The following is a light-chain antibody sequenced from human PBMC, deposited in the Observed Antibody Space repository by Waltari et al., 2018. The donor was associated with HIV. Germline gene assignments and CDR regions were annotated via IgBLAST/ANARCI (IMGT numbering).Light chain of an antibody. CDR1: SYNIGSNP. Sequence: QSVLTQPPSASGTPGQRVTLSCAGSSYNIGSNPESWYHQFPGTAPKVLIYSNDDRPSGVPDRFSGSKSGTSASLAISGLQSEDEADYYCATWDDSLNGWVFGGGTKVTVL. J-gene: IGLJ3*02. CDR3: ATWDDSLNGWV. V-gene: IGLV1-44*01. CDR2: SND.